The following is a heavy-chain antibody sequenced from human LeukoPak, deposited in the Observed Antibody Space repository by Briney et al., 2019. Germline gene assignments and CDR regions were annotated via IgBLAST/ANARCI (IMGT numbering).Heavy chain of an antibody. J-gene: IGHJ4*02. CDR1: GYTFTTYG. V-gene: IGHV1-18*01. CDR2: IIAYNGNT. CDR3: ARYSSSWYLYDY. Sequence: GASVTVSFKASGYTFTTYGMTWVRQAPGQGLQWMGIIAYNGNTYYAENLQGRVTMTTDSSTNTAYMELRNLRSDDTAVYYCARYSSSWYLYDYWGQGTLVTVSS. D-gene: IGHD6-13*01.